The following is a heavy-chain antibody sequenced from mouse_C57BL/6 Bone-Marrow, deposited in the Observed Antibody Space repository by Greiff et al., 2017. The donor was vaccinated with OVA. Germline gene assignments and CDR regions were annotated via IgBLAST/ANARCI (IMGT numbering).Heavy chain of an antibody. J-gene: IGHJ4*01. V-gene: IGHV1-82*01. Sequence: VQLQQSGPELVKPGASVKISCKASGYAFSSSWMNWVKQRPGKGLEWIGRIYPGDGDTNYNGKFKGKATLTADKSSSTAYMQLSSLTSEDSAVYFCARGEIYDGYYYAMDYWGQGTSVTVSS. CDR1: GYAFSSSW. CDR2: IYPGDGDT. D-gene: IGHD2-3*01. CDR3: ARGEIYDGYYYAMDY.